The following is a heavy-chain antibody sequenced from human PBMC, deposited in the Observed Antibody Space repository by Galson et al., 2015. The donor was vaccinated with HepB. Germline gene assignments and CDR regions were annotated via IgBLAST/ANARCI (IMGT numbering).Heavy chain of an antibody. V-gene: IGHV3-33*08. D-gene: IGHD4-23*01. CDR3: ARDAYGGNSYIDY. CDR1: GFTFSSYG. CDR2: IWYDGSNK. Sequence: SCAASGFTFSSYGMHWVRQAPGKGLEWVAVIWYDGSNKYYADSVKGRFTISRDNSKNTLYLQMNSLRAEDTAVYYCARDAYGGNSYIDYWGQGTLVTVSS. J-gene: IGHJ4*02.